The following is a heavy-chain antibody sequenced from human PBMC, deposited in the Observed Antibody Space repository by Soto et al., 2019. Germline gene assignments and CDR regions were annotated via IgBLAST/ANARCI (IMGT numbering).Heavy chain of an antibody. Sequence: GASVKVSCKASGYTFTGYYIHWVRQAPGQGLEWMGWINPNSGGTNYAQKFQGWVTMTRDTSISTTYMELNSLRSEDAAVYYCASRERVDAFDIWGQGTLVTVSS. CDR1: GYTFTGYY. V-gene: IGHV1-2*04. D-gene: IGHD1-26*01. CDR2: INPNSGGT. J-gene: IGHJ3*02. CDR3: ASRERVDAFDI.